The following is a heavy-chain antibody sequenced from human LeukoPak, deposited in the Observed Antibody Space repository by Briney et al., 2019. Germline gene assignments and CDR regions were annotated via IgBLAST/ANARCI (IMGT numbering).Heavy chain of an antibody. CDR1: GFTFSSYG. D-gene: IGHD6-13*01. J-gene: IGHJ4*02. CDR2: ISYDGSNK. CDR3: ARSSSWFPVDH. V-gene: IGHV3-30*03. Sequence: GGSLRLSCAASGFTFSSYGMHWVRQAPGKGLEWVAVISYDGSNKYYADSVKGRFTISRDNSKNTLYLQMNSLRAEDTAVYYCARSSSWFPVDHWGQGTLVTVSS.